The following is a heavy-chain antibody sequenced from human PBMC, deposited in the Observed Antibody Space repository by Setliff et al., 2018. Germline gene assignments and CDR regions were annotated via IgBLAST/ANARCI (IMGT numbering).Heavy chain of an antibody. D-gene: IGHD6-19*01. CDR1: GGSISTTDYY. V-gene: IGHV4-39*07. CDR2: VYYSGNT. Sequence: SETLSLTCTVSGGSISTTDYYWGWIRQPPGKGLEWIGCVYYSGNTYYSPSLKSRVTMFVDTSKNQFSLMLYSVTAEDTAVYYCARGSGWYDFWGQGTLVTVSS. CDR3: ARGSGWYDF. J-gene: IGHJ4*02.